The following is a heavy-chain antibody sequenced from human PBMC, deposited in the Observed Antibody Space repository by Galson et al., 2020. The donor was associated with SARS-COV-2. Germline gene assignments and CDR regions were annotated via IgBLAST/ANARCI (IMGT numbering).Heavy chain of an antibody. V-gene: IGHV4-39*01. CDR1: GGSISSSSYY. CDR3: ARSAADVEFDY. CDR2: IYYSGST. D-gene: IGHD1-1*01. Sequence: ASETLSLTCTVSGGSISSSSYYWGWIRQPPGKGLEWIGSIYYSGSTYYNPSLKSRVTISVDTSKNQFSLKLRSVTAADTAVYYCARSAADVEFDYWGQGTLVTVSS. J-gene: IGHJ4*02.